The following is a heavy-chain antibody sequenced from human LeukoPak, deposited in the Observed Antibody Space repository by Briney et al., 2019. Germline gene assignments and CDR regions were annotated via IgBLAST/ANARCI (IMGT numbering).Heavy chain of an antibody. CDR3: AKALGIVAAGGNRVFDY. V-gene: IGHV3-23*01. CDR2: ISSSGSGP. CDR1: GFTFSTYA. D-gene: IGHD6-13*01. Sequence: GGSLRLSCAASGFTFSTYAMSCGRQAPREGVEWGSAISSSGSGPYYAGSVKGRFTTSRDDSKNTLYLQMNSLRAEDTAVYYCAKALGIVAAGGNRVFDYWGQGILVTVSS. J-gene: IGHJ4*02.